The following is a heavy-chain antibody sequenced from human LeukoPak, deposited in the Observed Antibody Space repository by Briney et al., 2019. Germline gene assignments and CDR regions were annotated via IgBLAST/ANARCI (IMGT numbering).Heavy chain of an antibody. CDR1: GFTFSSYA. V-gene: IGHV3-30-3*01. CDR3: RGWIVVVPAAMPDYYYGMDV. Sequence: GRSLRLSCAASGFTFSSYAMHWVRQAPGKGLEWVAVISYDGSNKYYADSVEGRFTISRDNSKNTLYLQMNSLGAEDTAVYYCRGWIVVVPAAMPDYYYGMDVWGQGTTVTVSS. J-gene: IGHJ6*02. CDR2: ISYDGSNK. D-gene: IGHD2-2*01.